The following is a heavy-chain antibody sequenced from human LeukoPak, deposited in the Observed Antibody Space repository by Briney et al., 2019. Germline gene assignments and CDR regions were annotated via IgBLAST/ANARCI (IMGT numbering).Heavy chain of an antibody. V-gene: IGHV4-59*01. CDR2: IYYSGST. D-gene: IGHD3-9*01. Sequence: SETLSLTCTVSRGSISSYYWSWIRQPPGQGLEWIGYIYYSGSTDYNPSLKSRVNISVDTSKNQFSLKLSSVTAADTAVYYCARDRLYYDILTGYQSEGFFDYWGQGTLVTVSS. J-gene: IGHJ4*02. CDR3: ARDRLYYDILTGYQSEGFFDY. CDR1: RGSISSYY.